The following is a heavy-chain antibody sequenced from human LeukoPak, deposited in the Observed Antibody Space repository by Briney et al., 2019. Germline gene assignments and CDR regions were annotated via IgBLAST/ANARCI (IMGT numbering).Heavy chain of an antibody. CDR3: ASLVWDDYVWGSYWCDP. D-gene: IGHD3-16*01. CDR2: INPNRGGT. CDR1: GYTFTGHY. Sequence: ASLKVSCKASGYTFTGHYMHWVRQAPGQGLEWMGWINPNRGGTNYAQKFQGRVTMTRDTSPSTAYMELSRLRSDDTAVYYCASLVWDDYVWGSYWCDPWGEGTLVTVSS. V-gene: IGHV1-2*02. J-gene: IGHJ5*02.